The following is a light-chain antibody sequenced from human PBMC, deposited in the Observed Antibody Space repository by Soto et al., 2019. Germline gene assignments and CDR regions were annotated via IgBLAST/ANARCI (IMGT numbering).Light chain of an antibody. CDR1: QSITNNY. V-gene: IGKV3-20*01. CDR3: QQYRTAPIT. CDR2: GAS. J-gene: IGKJ5*01. Sequence: ETVLTQSPGTLSLSPGERATLSCRASQSITNNYLAWYQQKPGQAPRLPMNGASGRVAGIPDRFSGSGSGTDFTLTISRPEPEDFAVYYCQQYRTAPITFGQGTRLEIK.